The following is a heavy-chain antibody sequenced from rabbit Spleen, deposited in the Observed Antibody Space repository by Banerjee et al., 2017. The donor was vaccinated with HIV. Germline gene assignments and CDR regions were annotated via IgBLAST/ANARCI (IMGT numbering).Heavy chain of an antibody. CDR3: ARDYGSDAIYDGAFDS. V-gene: IGHV1S45*01. CDR2: IYTRSSGNT. CDR1: GFSFSSSYY. J-gene: IGHJ2*01. Sequence: QEQLEESGGGLVKPGASLALTCTASGFSFSSSYYMCWVRQAPGKGLELIGCIYTRSSGNTYYASWAKGRFTISKTSSTTVTLQMTSLTAADTATYFCARDYGSDAIYDGAFDSWGQGTLVTVS. D-gene: IGHD5-1*01.